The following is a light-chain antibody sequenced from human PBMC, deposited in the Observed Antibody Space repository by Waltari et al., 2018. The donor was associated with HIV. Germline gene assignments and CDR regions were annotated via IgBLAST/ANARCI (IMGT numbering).Light chain of an antibody. CDR3: QQYHRVPYT. J-gene: IGKJ2*01. CDR2: WAS. CDR1: QSLLYRSGNKNF. Sequence: DVVLTQSPDSLAVSVGAPATLNCKSNQSLLYRSGNKNFLAWYQQKPGQRPKLLIYWASTRQSGVPERFSGSGSGTDFTLTISTLQAEDVAVYYCQQYHRVPYTFGQGTKLKIK. V-gene: IGKV4-1*01.